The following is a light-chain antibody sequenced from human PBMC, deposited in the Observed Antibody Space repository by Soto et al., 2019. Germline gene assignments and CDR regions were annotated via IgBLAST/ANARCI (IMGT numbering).Light chain of an antibody. V-gene: IGKV1-33*01. CDR2: DAS. J-gene: IGKJ3*01. CDR1: QDISNY. Sequence: DFQMTQSPSSLSASVGDRVTITCQASQDISNYLNLYQQKPGKAPKLLIYDASNLETGVPSRFSASGSGTDFIFTISSLQTEDLATYYCQQYDDLPLSFGPGTKV. CDR3: QQYDDLPLS.